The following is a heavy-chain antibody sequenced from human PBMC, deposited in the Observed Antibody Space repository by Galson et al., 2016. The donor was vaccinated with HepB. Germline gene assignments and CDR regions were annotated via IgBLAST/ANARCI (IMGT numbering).Heavy chain of an antibody. CDR1: GFTFNNYW. CDR2: IKGDGSRY. J-gene: IGHJ4*02. Sequence: SLRLSCAASGFTFNNYWMTWVRQAPGKGLEWVANIKGDGSRYYHLDSVRGRFTISRDNAQGSLYLHMDSLRDTDTAVYYSVREPRAEAYYYDYWGRGTLVIVSS. D-gene: IGHD6-19*01. V-gene: IGHV3-7*01. CDR3: VREPRAEAYYYDY.